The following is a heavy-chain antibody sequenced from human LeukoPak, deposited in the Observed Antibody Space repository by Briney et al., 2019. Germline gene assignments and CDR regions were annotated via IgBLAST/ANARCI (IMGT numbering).Heavy chain of an antibody. D-gene: IGHD2-8*01. CDR2: IYASGST. J-gene: IGHJ6*03. Sequence: SETLSLTCTVSGGSISSYYWSWIRQPAGKGLEWIGRIYASGSTHYNPSLKSRVTLSVDTSSNQFSLTLSSVTAADTAVYHCARDIRSHNGPGGYYYYYMDVWGKGTTVTVSS. CDR3: ARDIRSHNGPGGYYYYYMDV. V-gene: IGHV4-4*07. CDR1: GGSISSYY.